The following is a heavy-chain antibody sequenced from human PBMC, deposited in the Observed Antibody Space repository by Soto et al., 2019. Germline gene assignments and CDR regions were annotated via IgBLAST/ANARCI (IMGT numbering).Heavy chain of an antibody. Sequence: EVQLVESGGGLVQPGGSLRLSCAASGFNFRTYWMSWVRQAPGKGLEWVANIKEDGTDKYYVDSVKGRLTVSRDNAKNFLYLQLNSLRAEDTVVYYCAREGFSYGPKGAVFDHWGQGSLVTVSS. D-gene: IGHD5-18*01. J-gene: IGHJ4*02. CDR1: GFNFRTYW. CDR2: IKEDGTDK. V-gene: IGHV3-7*03. CDR3: AREGFSYGPKGAVFDH.